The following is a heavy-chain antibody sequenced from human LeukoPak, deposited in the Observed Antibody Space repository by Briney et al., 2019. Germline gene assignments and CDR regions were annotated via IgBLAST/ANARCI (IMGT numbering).Heavy chain of an antibody. V-gene: IGHV3-49*04. CDR3: TRGTYSSSWREFDY. CDR1: GFTFGDYA. J-gene: IGHJ4*02. D-gene: IGHD6-13*01. CDR2: IRSKAYGGTT. Sequence: GGSLTLSCTASGFTFGDYAMSWVRQAPGKGLEWVGFIRSKAYGGTTEYAASVKGRFTISRDDSKSIAYLQMNSLKTEDTAVYYCTRGTYSSSWREFDYWGQGTLVTVSS.